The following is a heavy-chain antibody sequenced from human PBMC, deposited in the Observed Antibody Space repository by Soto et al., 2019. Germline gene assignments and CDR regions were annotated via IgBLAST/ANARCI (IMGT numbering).Heavy chain of an antibody. CDR2: ISAYNGNT. D-gene: IGHD3-22*01. CDR3: ARDARTYYYDSSGNFDY. CDR1: GCTFTSYG. Sequence: ASVKVSCKACGCTFTSYGISWVRQAPGQGLEWTGWISAYNGNTNYAQKLQDRVTMTTDTSTSTAYMELRSLRSDDTAVYYCARDARTYYYDSSGNFDYWGQGTLVTVSS. J-gene: IGHJ4*02. V-gene: IGHV1-18*01.